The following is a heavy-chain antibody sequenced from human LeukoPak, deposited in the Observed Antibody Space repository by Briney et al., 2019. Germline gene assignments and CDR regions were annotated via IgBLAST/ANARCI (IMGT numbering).Heavy chain of an antibody. CDR2: ISYDGSKD. CDR1: GFTFSTSG. D-gene: IGHD3-10*01. J-gene: IGHJ4*02. V-gene: IGHV3-30*18. CDR3: AKVLGTGNRPNDY. Sequence: QTGGSLRLSCAASGFTFSTSGMHWVRQAPGKGLEWVAVISYDGSKDYYADSVKGRFTISRDNSKNTLFLQMNSLRAEDTAVYYCAKVLGTGNRPNDYWGQGTLVTVSS.